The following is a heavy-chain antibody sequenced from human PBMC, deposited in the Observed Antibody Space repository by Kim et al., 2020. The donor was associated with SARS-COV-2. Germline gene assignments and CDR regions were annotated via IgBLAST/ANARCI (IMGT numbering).Heavy chain of an antibody. V-gene: IGHV3-11*05. CDR1: GFTFSEYY. J-gene: IGHJ6*02. CDR2: ISSSSSYT. D-gene: IGHD6-13*01. CDR3: ARGGSSWYYYYYGMDV. Sequence: GGSLGLSCAASGFTFSEYYMSWIRQAPGKGLEWVSYISSSSSYTNYADSVKGRFTISRDNAKNSLYLQMNSLRAEDTAVYYCARGGSSWYYYYYGMDVWGQGTTVTVSS.